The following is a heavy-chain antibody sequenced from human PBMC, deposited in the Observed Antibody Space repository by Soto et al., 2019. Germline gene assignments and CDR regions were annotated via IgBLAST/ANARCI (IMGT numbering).Heavy chain of an antibody. J-gene: IGHJ5*02. Sequence: ASVKVSCKASGYTFTNNDINWVRQAPGQGLEWIGWMNTNTNTTDSAEVFEGRVSLTRDTSISTAYMQLNSLKIDDTAVYYCAREVVETSSLWLDPWGQGTLVPVYS. CDR3: AREVVETSSLWLDP. V-gene: IGHV1-8*01. CDR1: GYTFTNND. D-gene: IGHD6-6*01. CDR2: MNTNTNTT.